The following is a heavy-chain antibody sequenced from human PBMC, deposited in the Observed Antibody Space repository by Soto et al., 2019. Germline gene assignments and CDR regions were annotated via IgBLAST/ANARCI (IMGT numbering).Heavy chain of an antibody. V-gene: IGHV3-7*04. CDR1: GFTFGGYY. Sequence: EAQVVESGGGLVQPGGSLRLSCGASGFTFGGYYMTWVRQAPGKGLEWVAIINQYGSEIFYADSVKGRFTISRDNTKNSLYLQVSSLRVEDRAVYYCAMEVYDSGILRVDIWGQGALVTVSS. CDR3: AMEVYDSGILRVDI. D-gene: IGHD3-10*01. CDR2: INQYGSEI. J-gene: IGHJ4*02.